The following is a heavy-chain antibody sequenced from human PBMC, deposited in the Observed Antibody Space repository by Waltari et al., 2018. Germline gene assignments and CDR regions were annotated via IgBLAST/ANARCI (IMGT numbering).Heavy chain of an antibody. D-gene: IGHD3-3*01. CDR2: IYYSGGT. V-gene: IGHV4-59*01. Sequence: QVQLQESGPGLVKPSETLSLTCFISGGSISTYYWSWLRQPPGKGLEWIGYIYYSGGTNYNPSLKSRVTISLDTSKNQFSLKLSSLTSADTAVYYCARGGAYNFWSGSGSNWFDPWGQGTLVTVSS. CDR1: GGSISTYY. CDR3: ARGGAYNFWSGSGSNWFDP. J-gene: IGHJ5*01.